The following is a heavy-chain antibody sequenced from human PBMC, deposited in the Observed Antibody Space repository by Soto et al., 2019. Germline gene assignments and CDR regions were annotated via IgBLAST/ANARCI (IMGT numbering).Heavy chain of an antibody. CDR3: ARNQGITTFGLYSMYYYGMDV. V-gene: IGHV1-18*01. D-gene: IGHD3-3*01. J-gene: IGHJ6*02. Sequence: DSVKVSCQISGYTFTSSGISALRQAPGQGLELMRWIITDNDNTNYTQNLQGRVNLTTVTSTNTAYMDLGSLKSDDTAVYYCARNQGITTFGLYSMYYYGMDVCG. CDR2: IITDNDNT. CDR1: GYTFTSSG.